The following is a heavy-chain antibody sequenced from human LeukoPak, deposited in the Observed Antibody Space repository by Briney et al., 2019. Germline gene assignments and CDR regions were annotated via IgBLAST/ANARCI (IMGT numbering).Heavy chain of an antibody. J-gene: IGHJ4*02. D-gene: IGHD6-13*01. CDR2: ILYDGSKK. Sequence: PGGSLRLSCAASGFSFNSYGMHWVRQAPGKGLEWVAVILYDGSKKHYADSVKGRFTISRDNSKNTLYLQMNSLRAEDTAVYYCAKDSEPGIVEADAFDYWGQGTLVTVSS. V-gene: IGHV3-30*18. CDR1: GFSFNSYG. CDR3: AKDSEPGIVEADAFDY.